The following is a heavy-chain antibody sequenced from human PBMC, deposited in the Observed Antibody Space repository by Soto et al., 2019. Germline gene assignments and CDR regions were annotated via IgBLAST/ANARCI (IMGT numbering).Heavy chain of an antibody. CDR3: ARGEGWLTGSTFFDY. J-gene: IGHJ4*02. CDR1: GFTVSSKY. D-gene: IGHD6-19*01. V-gene: IGHV3-53*01. CDR2: IYSGSRT. Sequence: GGGLIQPGGSLRLSCAASGFTVSSKYMSWVRQAPGKGLEWVSVIYSGSRTYYADSVKGRFTISRDNSKNTLYLETNSLRAEDTAVYYCARGEGWLTGSTFFDYWGQGILVTVSS.